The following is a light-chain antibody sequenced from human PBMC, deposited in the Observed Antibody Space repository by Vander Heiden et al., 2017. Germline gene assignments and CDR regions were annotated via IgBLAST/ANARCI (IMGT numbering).Light chain of an antibody. CDR1: SSDVGKYNY. CDR2: DVS. CDR3: SSYASTSTWV. V-gene: IGLV2-14*03. J-gene: IGLJ3*02. Sequence: PGQSITISCTGTSSDVGKYNYVSWYQQHPGKAPKLLVYDVSNRPAGVSNRFSGSKSVNTASLTISGLQAEDEADYYCSSYASTSTWVFGGGTQLTFL.